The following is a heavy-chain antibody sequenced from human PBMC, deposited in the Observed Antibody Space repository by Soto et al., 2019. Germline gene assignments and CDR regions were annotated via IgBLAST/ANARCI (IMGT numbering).Heavy chain of an antibody. V-gene: IGHV1-3*01. J-gene: IGHJ4*02. Sequence: QVQLVQSGAEVKKPGASVKVSCKASGYTFTSYAMHWVRQAPGQRLEWMGWINAGNGNTKYSQKFQGRVTITRDTSASTAYMELSSLRSEDTAVYYCARGSLWFGERGGFDYWGQGTLVTVSS. CDR3: ARGSLWFGERGGFDY. CDR2: INAGNGNT. D-gene: IGHD3-10*01. CDR1: GYTFTSYA.